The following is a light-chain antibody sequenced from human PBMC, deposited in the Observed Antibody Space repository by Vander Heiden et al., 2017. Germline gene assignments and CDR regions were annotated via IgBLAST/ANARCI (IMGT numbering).Light chain of an antibody. CDR2: TAS. CDR1: RSISSY. V-gene: IGKV1-39*01. J-gene: IGKJ3*01. Sequence: DIQMTQSPSSLSASVGDRVTITCRASRSISSYLNWYQQKPGRAPKLLIYTASSLQSGVPSRFSGSGSGTDFTLTISSLQPEDFATYYCQQSDDTLFTFGPGTKVDIK. CDR3: QQSDDTLFT.